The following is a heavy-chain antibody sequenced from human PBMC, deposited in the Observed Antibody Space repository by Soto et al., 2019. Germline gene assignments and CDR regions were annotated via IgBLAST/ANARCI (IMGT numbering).Heavy chain of an antibody. D-gene: IGHD6-19*01. Sequence: QVQLQESGPGLVKPSETLSLTCTVSGGSVSSGSYYWSWIRQPPAKGLEWIGYIYYSGSTNYNPSLKSRVAISVDTSNNQFSLKLSSVTAADTAVYYCASYSRGWYAVRYWGQGSLVTVSS. CDR1: GGSVSSGSYY. V-gene: IGHV4-61*01. CDR3: ASYSRGWYAVRY. CDR2: IYYSGST. J-gene: IGHJ4*02.